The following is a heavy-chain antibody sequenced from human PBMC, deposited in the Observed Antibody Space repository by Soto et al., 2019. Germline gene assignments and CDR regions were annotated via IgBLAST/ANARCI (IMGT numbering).Heavy chain of an antibody. Sequence: PSETLSLTCTVSGGSISSGDYYWSWIRQPPGKGLEWIGYFYYSGSTYHNPSLKSRVTISVDTSKNQFSLKLSSVTAADTAVYYCARDRPFGVVITPTIDYWGQGTLVTVSS. V-gene: IGHV4-30-4*01. CDR1: GGSISSGDYY. D-gene: IGHD3-3*01. CDR2: FYYSGST. J-gene: IGHJ4*02. CDR3: ARDRPFGVVITPTIDY.